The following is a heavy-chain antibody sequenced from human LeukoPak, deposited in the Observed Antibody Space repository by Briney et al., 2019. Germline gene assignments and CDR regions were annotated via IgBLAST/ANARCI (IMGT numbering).Heavy chain of an antibody. CDR1: GGTFSSYA. Sequence: ASVKVSCKASGGTFSSYAISWVRQAPGQGLEWTGGIIPIFGTANYAQKFQGRVTITTDESTSTAYMELTSLRSDDTAVYYCARGRYCSSTSCYKVYYYYVDAWGKGTTVTVSS. CDR2: IIPIFGTA. CDR3: ARGRYCSSTSCYKVYYYYVDA. J-gene: IGHJ6*03. D-gene: IGHD2-2*02. V-gene: IGHV1-69*05.